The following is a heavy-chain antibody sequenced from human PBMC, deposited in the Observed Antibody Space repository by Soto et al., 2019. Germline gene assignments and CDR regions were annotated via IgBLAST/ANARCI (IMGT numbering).Heavy chain of an antibody. D-gene: IGHD3-3*01. CDR2: IIPILGIA. Sequence: SVKVSCKASGGTFSSYTISWVRQAPGQGLEWMGRIIPILGIANYAQKFQGRVTITADKSTSTAYMELSSLRSEDTAVYYCAREDDFWSGPTFDYWGQGTLVTVSS. V-gene: IGHV1-69*04. CDR1: GGTFSSYT. J-gene: IGHJ4*02. CDR3: AREDDFWSGPTFDY.